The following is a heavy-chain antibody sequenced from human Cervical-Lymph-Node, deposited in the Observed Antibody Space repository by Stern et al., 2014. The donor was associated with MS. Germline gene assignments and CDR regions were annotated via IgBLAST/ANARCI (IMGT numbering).Heavy chain of an antibody. V-gene: IGHV1-18*01. CDR2: ISAYNGNP. Sequence: VQLEESGPEVKKPWASVKVSCKVSGYTFTSYGYSWVWQAPGQGLEWMGWISAYNGNPNYALTLQGRVTMTTDTSTSTAYMELRRLRSDGTAVYYCARGLLGSENAFDIWGQGTMVTVSS. CDR3: ARGLLGSENAFDI. CDR1: GYTFTSYG. J-gene: IGHJ3*02. D-gene: IGHD2-15*01.